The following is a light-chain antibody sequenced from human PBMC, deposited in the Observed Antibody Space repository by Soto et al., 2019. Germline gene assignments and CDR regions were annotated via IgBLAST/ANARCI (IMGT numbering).Light chain of an antibody. CDR3: QQYNSYPT. CDR2: AAS. V-gene: IGKV1-8*01. J-gene: IGKJ5*01. CDR1: QGISSY. Sequence: IRMTQSPSSLSASTGAIVTITCRARQGISSYLAWYHQNPGKAPTLLIYAASTLPSGVPSRFSGSGSGTDFTLTISCLQSEDSATDDCQQYNSYPTFGQGTRLEI.